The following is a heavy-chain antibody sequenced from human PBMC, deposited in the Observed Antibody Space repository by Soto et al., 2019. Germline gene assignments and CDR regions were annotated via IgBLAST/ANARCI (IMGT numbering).Heavy chain of an antibody. D-gene: IGHD3-10*01. J-gene: IGHJ4*02. CDR3: ARLYDYYGSGSYSPFDY. CDR2: IYYIGTT. Sequence: SETLSLTCTVSGGSISSSSYYWGWIRQPPGKGLEWIATIYYIGTTYYNASLKSRATISVVTSKNHFSLKLTSVTAADTAVYYCARLYDYYGSGSYSPFDYWGQGTLVTVSS. CDR1: GGSISSSSYY. V-gene: IGHV4-39*02.